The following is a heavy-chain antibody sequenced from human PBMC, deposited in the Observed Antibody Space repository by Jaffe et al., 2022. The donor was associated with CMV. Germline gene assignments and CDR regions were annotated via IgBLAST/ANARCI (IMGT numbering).Heavy chain of an antibody. CDR3: ARASDPAIVVVPAAHYYYYYMDV. CDR1: GYTFTSYG. V-gene: IGHV1-18*04. CDR2: ISAYNGNT. D-gene: IGHD2-2*01. Sequence: QVQLVQSGAEVKKPGASVKVSCKASGYTFTSYGISWVRQAPGQGLEWMGWISAYNGNTNYAQKLQGRVTMTTDTSTSTAYMELRSLRSDDTAVYYCARASDPAIVVVPAAHYYYYYMDVWGKGTTVTVSS. J-gene: IGHJ6*03.